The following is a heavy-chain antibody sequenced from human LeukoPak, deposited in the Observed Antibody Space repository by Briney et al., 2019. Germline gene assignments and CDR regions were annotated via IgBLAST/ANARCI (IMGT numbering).Heavy chain of an antibody. Sequence: GGSLRPSCAASGFTFSSYGMHWVRQAPGKGLEWVAVISYDGSNKYYADSVKGRFTISRDNSKNTLYLQMNSLRAEDTAVYYCASLSAVAGTIPAKSDYWGQGTLVTVSS. CDR1: GFTFSSYG. V-gene: IGHV3-30*03. D-gene: IGHD6-19*01. CDR3: ASLSAVAGTIPAKSDY. J-gene: IGHJ4*02. CDR2: ISYDGSNK.